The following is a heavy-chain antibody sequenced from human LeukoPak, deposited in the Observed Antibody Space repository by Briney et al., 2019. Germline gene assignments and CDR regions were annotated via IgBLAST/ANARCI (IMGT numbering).Heavy chain of an antibody. CDR1: GFTFSSYA. J-gene: IGHJ3*02. CDR2: ISGSGGST. CDR3: AKNPDNSGWSAGAFDI. D-gene: IGHD6-19*01. Sequence: GGSLRLSCAASGFTFSSYATSWVRQAPGKGLEWVSAISGSGGSTYYADSVKGRFTISRDNSKNTLYPQMNSLRAEDTAVYYCAKNPDNSGWSAGAFDIWGQGTMVTVSS. V-gene: IGHV3-23*01.